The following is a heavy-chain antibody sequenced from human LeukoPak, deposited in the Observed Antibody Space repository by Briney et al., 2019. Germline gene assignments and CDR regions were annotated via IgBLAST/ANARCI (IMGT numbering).Heavy chain of an antibody. CDR3: ARDGPTVTTLSGFDY. CDR2: ISYDGSNK. D-gene: IGHD4-17*01. J-gene: IGHJ4*02. Sequence: PGGSLRLSCAVSGFTFSSYWMTWVRQAPGKGLEWVAVISYDGSNKYYADSVKGRFTISRDNSKNTLYLQMNSLRAEDTAVYYCARDGPTVTTLSGFDYWGQGTLVTVSS. V-gene: IGHV3-30-3*01. CDR1: GFTFSSYW.